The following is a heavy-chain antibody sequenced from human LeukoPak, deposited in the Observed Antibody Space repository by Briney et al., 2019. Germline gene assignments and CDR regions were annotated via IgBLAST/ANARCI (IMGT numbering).Heavy chain of an antibody. V-gene: IGHV4-34*01. D-gene: IGHD3-22*01. CDR3: ARMGGYYYDSSGYYFYFDY. J-gene: IGHJ4*02. Sequence: SETLSLTCAVYGGSFSGYYWSWIRQPPGKGLEWIGEINHSGSTNYNPSLKSRVTISVDTSKNQFSLKLSSVTAADTAVYYCARMGGYYYDSSGYYFYFDYWGQGTLVTVSS. CDR1: GGSFSGYY. CDR2: INHSGST.